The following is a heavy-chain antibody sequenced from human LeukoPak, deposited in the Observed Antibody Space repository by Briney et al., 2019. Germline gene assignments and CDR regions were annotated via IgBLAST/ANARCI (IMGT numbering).Heavy chain of an antibody. D-gene: IGHD1-14*01. CDR1: GFTFSGHW. Sequence: AGSLRLSCAASGFTFSGHWMSWVRQAPGKGLEWVANINQGGSDKYYVDSVKGRFTISRDNANNLLYLQMNSLRGEDTAVYYCTRDRARAEDDWGQGTLVTVSS. CDR2: INQGGSDK. J-gene: IGHJ4*02. V-gene: IGHV3-7*01. CDR3: TRDRARAEDD.